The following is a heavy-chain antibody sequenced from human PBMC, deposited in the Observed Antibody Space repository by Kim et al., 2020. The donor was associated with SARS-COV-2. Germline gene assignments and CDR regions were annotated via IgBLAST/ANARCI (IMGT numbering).Heavy chain of an antibody. CDR2: IKEDGSEK. CDR3: ARDFDS. J-gene: IGHJ4*02. Sequence: GGSLRLSCAASGFTFRTYWMSWVRQAPGKGLEWVANIKEDGSEKYYGDSVKGRLTISRDNAKNSLFLQMNSLRSEDTAVYYGARDFDSWGRGTLVTVAA. CDR1: GFTFRTYW. V-gene: IGHV3-7*01.